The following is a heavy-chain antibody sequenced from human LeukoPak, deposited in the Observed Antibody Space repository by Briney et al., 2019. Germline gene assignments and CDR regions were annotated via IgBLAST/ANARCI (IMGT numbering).Heavy chain of an antibody. CDR2: INPNSGGT. Sequence: ASVKVSCKASGYTFTDYYLHWVRQAPGQGLEWMGWINPNSGGTNYTREFQGRVTMTRDTSISTAYMELSRLTSDDTAVFYCARIVPAFYYMDVWGKGTTVTASS. D-gene: IGHD2-2*01. V-gene: IGHV1-2*02. CDR1: GYTFTDYY. J-gene: IGHJ6*03. CDR3: ARIVPAFYYMDV.